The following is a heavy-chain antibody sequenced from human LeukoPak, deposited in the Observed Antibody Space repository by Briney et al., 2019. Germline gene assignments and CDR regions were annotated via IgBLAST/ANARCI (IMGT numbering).Heavy chain of an antibody. CDR2: ISTDGSST. D-gene: IGHD6-6*01. CDR1: GFTFSSYW. CDR3: VREYSSSSGRAFDI. Sequence: GGSLRLSCAASGFTFSSYWMHWVRQAPGKGLVWVSRISTDGSSTNSADSVKGRLTISRNNAKNTLYLQMNSLRAEDTAVYYCVREYSSSSGRAFDIWGQGTMVTVSP. J-gene: IGHJ3*02. V-gene: IGHV3-74*01.